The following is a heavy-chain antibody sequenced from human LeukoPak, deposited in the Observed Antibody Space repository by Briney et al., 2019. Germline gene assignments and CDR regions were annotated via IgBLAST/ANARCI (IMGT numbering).Heavy chain of an antibody. D-gene: IGHD3-10*01. CDR1: GFTFSSDA. V-gene: IGHV3-23*01. CDR3: AKDHRMVRGVMGFYYYYYGMDV. Sequence: GGSLRLSCAASGFTFSSDAMSWVRQAPGKGLEWVSVISGGGGTTYYSDSVKGRFTISRDNSKNTLYLQMNSLRAEDTAVYYCAKDHRMVRGVMGFYYYYYGMDVWGQGTTVTVSS. J-gene: IGHJ6*02. CDR2: ISGGGGTT.